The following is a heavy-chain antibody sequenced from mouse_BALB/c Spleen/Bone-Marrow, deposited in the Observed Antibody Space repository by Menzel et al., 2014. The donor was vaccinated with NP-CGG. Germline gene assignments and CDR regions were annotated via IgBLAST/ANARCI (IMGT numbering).Heavy chain of an antibody. D-gene: IGHD2-4*01. V-gene: IGHV5-9-2*01. J-gene: IGHJ3*01. CDR3: ARHDYDWFAY. CDR1: GFNFSSYG. CDR2: ISGGGSYT. Sequence: EVKLVESGGGLVKPGGSLKLSCAASGFNFSSYGMSWVRQTPEKRLEWVASISGGGSYTYFPDSVKGRITISRDNAKNNLCLQMSSLRSEDTSLYYCARHDYDWFAYWGQGTQVTVSA.